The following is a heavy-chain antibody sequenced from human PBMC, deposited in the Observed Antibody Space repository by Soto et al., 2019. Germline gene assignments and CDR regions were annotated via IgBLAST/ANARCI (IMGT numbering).Heavy chain of an antibody. CDR1: GYTLTELS. V-gene: IGHV1-24*01. Sequence: ASVKVSCKVSGYTLTELSMHWVRQAPGKGLEWMGGFDPEDGETIYAQKFQGRVTMTEDTSTDTAYMELSSLRSEDTAVYYCATVEAVAGTLGFDYWGQGTLVTVSS. CDR2: FDPEDGET. CDR3: ATVEAVAGTLGFDY. D-gene: IGHD6-19*01. J-gene: IGHJ4*02.